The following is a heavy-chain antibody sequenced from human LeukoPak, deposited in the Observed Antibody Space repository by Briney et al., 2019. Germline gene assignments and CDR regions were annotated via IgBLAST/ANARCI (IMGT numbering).Heavy chain of an antibody. CDR1: GFNFSDYA. CDR3: TKDYDTVGYYSSDY. CDR2: LSGSGTTT. D-gene: IGHD3-22*01. V-gene: IGHV3-23*01. J-gene: IGHJ4*02. Sequence: PGGSLRLSCAASGFNFSDYAMSWVRQVPGKGLEWVSTLSGSGTTTFYANSVKGRFTISRDSSKNTLYLQMNSLRAADTALYYCTKDYDTVGYYSSDYWGQGTLVTVSS.